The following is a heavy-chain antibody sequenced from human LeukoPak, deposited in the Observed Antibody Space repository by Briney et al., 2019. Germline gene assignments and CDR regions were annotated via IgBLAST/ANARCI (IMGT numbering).Heavy chain of an antibody. J-gene: IGHJ6*02. CDR3: ARGSTRIAAAGTSGYYYYGMDV. V-gene: IGHV1-69*13. CDR2: IIPICGTA. CDR1: GGTFSSYA. Sequence: SVKVSCKASGGTFSSYAISWVRQAPGQGLEWMGGIIPICGTANYAQKFQGRVTITADESTSTAYMELSSLRSEDTAVYYCARGSTRIAAAGTSGYYYYGMDVWGQGTTVTVSS. D-gene: IGHD6-13*01.